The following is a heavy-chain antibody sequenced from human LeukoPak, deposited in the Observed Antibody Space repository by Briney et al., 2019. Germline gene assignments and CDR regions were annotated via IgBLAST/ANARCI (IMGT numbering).Heavy chain of an antibody. CDR2: ISAYNGNT. CDR3: ARDQLLKTMIADF. J-gene: IGHJ4*02. V-gene: IGHV1-18*01. CDR1: AYTFTTSG. Sequence: GASLKVSCKASAYTFTTSGISWVRQAPAPGLEWTRWISAYNGNTNYAQKLQGRVTMTTDTSTSTAYIELRSLRSDDTAVYYCARDQLLKTMIADFWGQGTLVTVSS. D-gene: IGHD3-22*01.